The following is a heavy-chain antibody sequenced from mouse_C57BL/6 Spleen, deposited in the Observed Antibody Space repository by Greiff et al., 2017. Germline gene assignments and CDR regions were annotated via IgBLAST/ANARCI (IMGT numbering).Heavy chain of an antibody. J-gene: IGHJ4*01. D-gene: IGHD1-1*01. CDR3: ARKRGNYYGSSYDAMDY. CDR1: GYTFTSYW. Sequence: QVQLQQSGTELVKPGASVKLSCKASGYTFTSYWMHWVKQRPGQGLEWIGNINPSNGGTNYNEKFKSKATLTVDKSSSTAYMQLSSLTSEDSAVYYCARKRGNYYGSSYDAMDYWGQGTSVTVSS. CDR2: INPSNGGT. V-gene: IGHV1-53*01.